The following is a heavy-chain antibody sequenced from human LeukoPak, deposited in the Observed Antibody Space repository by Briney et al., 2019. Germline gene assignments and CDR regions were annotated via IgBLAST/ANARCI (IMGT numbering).Heavy chain of an antibody. CDR3: ARHTQIDTAMGIFDY. V-gene: IGHV4-59*08. D-gene: IGHD5-18*01. J-gene: IGHJ4*02. Sequence: SETLSLTCTVSGGSISSYYWSWIRQPPGKGLEWIGYIYYSGSTNYNPSLKSRVTISVDTSKNQFSLKLNSVTPEDTAVYYCARHTQIDTAMGIFDYWGQGTLVTVSS. CDR1: GGSISSYY. CDR2: IYYSGST.